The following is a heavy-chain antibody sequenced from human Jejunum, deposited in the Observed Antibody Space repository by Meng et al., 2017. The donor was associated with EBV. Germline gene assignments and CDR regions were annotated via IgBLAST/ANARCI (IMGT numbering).Heavy chain of an antibody. Sequence: ELQRLGSGGGFVPPGGSLRLSCAASGFTFSSYDLSWVRQAPGKGLEWVSSITGGGGGTYYADSVKGRFTVSRDNSKNTLYLQLNSLRADDTAIYYCANTYNFQYWGQGTLVTVSS. CDR3: ANTYNFQY. V-gene: IGHV3-23*01. J-gene: IGHJ4*02. CDR2: ITGGGGGT. CDR1: GFTFSSYD. D-gene: IGHD4-11*01.